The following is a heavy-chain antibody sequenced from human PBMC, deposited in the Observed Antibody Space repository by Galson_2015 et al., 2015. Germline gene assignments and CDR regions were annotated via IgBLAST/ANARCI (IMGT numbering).Heavy chain of an antibody. V-gene: IGHV3-30*18. J-gene: IGHJ6*02. CDR3: AKDHYSNYDYYGMDV. Sequence: SLRLSCAASGFTFSSYSMNWVRQAPGKGLEWVAVISYDGSNKYYADSVKGRFTISRDNSKNTLYLQMNSLRAEDTAVYYCAKDHYSNYDYYGMDVWGQGTTVTVSS. CDR1: GFTFSSYS. CDR2: ISYDGSNK. D-gene: IGHD4-11*01.